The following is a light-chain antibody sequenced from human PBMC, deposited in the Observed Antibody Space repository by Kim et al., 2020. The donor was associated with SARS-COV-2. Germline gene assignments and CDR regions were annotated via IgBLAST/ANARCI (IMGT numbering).Light chain of an antibody. CDR3: QQYHWWPLT. J-gene: IGKJ4*01. CDR1: QALSGR. CDR2: DTS. V-gene: IGKV3-15*01. Sequence: EIVMTQSLATLSVSPGEGVTLSCRASQALSGRLAWFQQKPGQAPRLLIYDTSTRATDIPARFSGRGSGTEFTLTISSLQSEDFAVYYCQQYHWWPLTFGGGTKVDIK.